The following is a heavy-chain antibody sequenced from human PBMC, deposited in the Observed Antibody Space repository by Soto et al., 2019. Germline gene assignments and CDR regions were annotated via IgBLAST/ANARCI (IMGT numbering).Heavy chain of an antibody. CDR2: ISGSGGST. J-gene: IGHJ5*02. CDR3: AKVPKQTLGRPNWFDP. CDR1: GFTFSSYA. V-gene: IGHV3-23*01. Sequence: GGSLRLSCAASGFTFSSYAMSWVRQAPGKGLEWVSAISGSGGSTYYADSVKGRFTISRDNSKNTLYLQMNSLRAEDTAVYYCAKVPKQTLGRPNWFDPWGQGTLVTVSS.